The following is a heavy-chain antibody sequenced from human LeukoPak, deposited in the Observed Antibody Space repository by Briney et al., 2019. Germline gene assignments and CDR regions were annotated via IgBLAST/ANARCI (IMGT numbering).Heavy chain of an antibody. CDR3: ARGSIQSKYYFDY. CDR2: INHSGST. J-gene: IGHJ4*02. D-gene: IGHD5-18*01. CDR1: GGSFGGYY. Sequence: PSETLSLTCAVYGGSFGGYYWSWIRQPPGKGLEWIGEINHSGSTNYNPSLKSRVTISADTSKNQFSLKLSSVTAADTAVYYCARGSIQSKYYFDYWGQGTLVTVSS. V-gene: IGHV4-34*01.